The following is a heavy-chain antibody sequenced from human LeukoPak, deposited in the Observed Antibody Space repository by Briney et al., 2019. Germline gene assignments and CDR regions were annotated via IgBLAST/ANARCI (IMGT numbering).Heavy chain of an antibody. CDR1: GGSISSYY. CDR2: IYYSGST. Sequence: SETLSLTCTVSGGSISSYYWSWIRQPPGKGLEWIGYIYYSGSTDYNPSLKSRVTISVDTSKNQFSLKLSSVTAADTAVYYCARLLSYCSGGSCYLRFDYWGQGTLVTVSS. CDR3: ARLLSYCSGGSCYLRFDY. V-gene: IGHV4-59*08. D-gene: IGHD2-15*01. J-gene: IGHJ4*02.